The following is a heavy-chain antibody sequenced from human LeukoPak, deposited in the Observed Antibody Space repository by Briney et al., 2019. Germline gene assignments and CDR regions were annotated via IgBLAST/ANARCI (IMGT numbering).Heavy chain of an antibody. CDR3: ARAMVEMTTIIYYFDY. V-gene: IGHV3-23*01. J-gene: IGHJ4*02. CDR2: IIGSGDST. D-gene: IGHD5-24*01. CDR1: GFTISSYA. Sequence: GGTLRLSCAASGFTISSYAMSWVRQAPGKGLEWVSSIIGSGDSTYYADSVKGRFTISRDNSKNTLSLQMNSLRVEDTAVYYCARAMVEMTTIIYYFDYWGQGTLVTVSS.